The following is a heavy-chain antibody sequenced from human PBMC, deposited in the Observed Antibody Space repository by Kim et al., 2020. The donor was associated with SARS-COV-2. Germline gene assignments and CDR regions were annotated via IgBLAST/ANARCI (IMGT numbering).Heavy chain of an antibody. CDR2: ISAYNGNT. CDR3: ARDAPLTAYYDFWSGYRFGVY. CDR1: GYTFTSYG. Sequence: ASVKVSCKASGYTFTSYGISWVRQAPGQGLEWMGWISAYNGNTNYAQKLQGRVTMTTDTSTSTAYMELRSLRSDDTAVYYCARDAPLTAYYDFWSGYRFGVYWGQGTLVTVSS. J-gene: IGHJ4*02. D-gene: IGHD3-3*01. V-gene: IGHV1-18*04.